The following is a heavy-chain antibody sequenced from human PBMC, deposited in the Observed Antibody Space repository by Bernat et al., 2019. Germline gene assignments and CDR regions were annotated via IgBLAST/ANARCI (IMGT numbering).Heavy chain of an antibody. Sequence: QVQLQQWGAGLLKPSETLSLTCAVYGGSFSGYYWSWIRQPPGKGLEWIGEINHSGSTNYNPSLKSRVTISVDTSKNQFSLKLSSVTAADTAVYYCARSVAGVLDYWAREPWSPSPQ. V-gene: IGHV4-34*01. J-gene: IGHJ4*02. CDR1: GGSFSGYY. D-gene: IGHD6-19*01. CDR2: INHSGST. CDR3: ARSVAGVLDY.